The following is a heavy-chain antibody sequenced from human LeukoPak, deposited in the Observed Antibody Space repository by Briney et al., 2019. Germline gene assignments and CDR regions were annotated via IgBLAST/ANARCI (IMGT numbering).Heavy chain of an antibody. J-gene: IGHJ5*02. CDR3: ACRDLTSTWSFP. D-gene: IGHD6-13*01. Sequence: GESLKISCQGFGYSFTSYWIGWVRPVPGKGMEWMGVIYPGDLRVLYNPSFQGQVTISVDKSINTAYLQWVSLRASDSAMYYCACRDLTSTWSFPWGQGTLVTVSS. CDR1: GYSFTSYW. V-gene: IGHV5-51*01. CDR2: IYPGDLRV.